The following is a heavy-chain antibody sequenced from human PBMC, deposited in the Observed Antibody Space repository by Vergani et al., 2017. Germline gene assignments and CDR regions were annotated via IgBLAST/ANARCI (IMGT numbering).Heavy chain of an antibody. CDR3: ARAGYDFWSGYYSPAYYYYYMDV. Sequence: EVQLVESGGGLVQPGGSLRLSCAASGFTFSSYWMSWVRQAPGKGLEWVANIKQDGSEKYYVDSVKGRFTISRDNAKNSLYLQMNSLRAEDTAVYYWARAGYDFWSGYYSPAYYYYYMDVWGKGTTVTVSS. D-gene: IGHD3-3*01. CDR1: GFTFSSYW. J-gene: IGHJ6*03. CDR2: IKQDGSEK. V-gene: IGHV3-7*01.